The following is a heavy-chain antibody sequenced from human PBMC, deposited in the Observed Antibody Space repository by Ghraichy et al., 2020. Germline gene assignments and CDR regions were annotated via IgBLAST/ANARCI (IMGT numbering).Heavy chain of an antibody. CDR1: GGSFSTYY. J-gene: IGHJ2*01. CDR2: VYVSGST. CDR3: ARGTKHGSNWYFDL. Sequence: ESLNISCTVSGGSFSTYYWSWIRQSAGKGLEWIGRVYVSGSTNQNPSLRSRVTMSIVTSKNQFSLNLSSMTAADTAVYYCARGTKHGSNWYFDLWGRGTLVTVSS. V-gene: IGHV4-4*07.